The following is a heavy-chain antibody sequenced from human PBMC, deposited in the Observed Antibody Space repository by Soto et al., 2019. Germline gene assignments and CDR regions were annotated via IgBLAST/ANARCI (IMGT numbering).Heavy chain of an antibody. J-gene: IGHJ4*02. Sequence: GGSLRLSCAASGFTFSSYWMHWVRQAPGKGLVWVSRINSDGSSTSYADSVKGRFTISRDNAKNTLYLQMNSLRAEDTAVYYCARTIYALGYYFDYWGQGTLVTVSS. D-gene: IGHD2-2*01. CDR2: INSDGSST. V-gene: IGHV3-74*01. CDR1: GFTFSSYW. CDR3: ARTIYALGYYFDY.